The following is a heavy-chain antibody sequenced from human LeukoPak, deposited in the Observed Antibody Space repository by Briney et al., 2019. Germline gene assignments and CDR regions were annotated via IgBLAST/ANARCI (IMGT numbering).Heavy chain of an antibody. J-gene: IGHJ5*02. CDR2: IRSKAYGGTT. CDR1: GFTFGDYA. V-gene: IGHV3-49*04. Sequence: GGSLRLSSTAPGFTFGDYAMSWVRQAPGKGLEWGGFIRSKAYGGTTEYAASVNGRFTISRDDSKSIAYLQMNSLKTEDTAVYYCTRDIPDYGDSPNWFDPWGQGTLVTVSS. CDR3: TRDIPDYGDSPNWFDP. D-gene: IGHD4-17*01.